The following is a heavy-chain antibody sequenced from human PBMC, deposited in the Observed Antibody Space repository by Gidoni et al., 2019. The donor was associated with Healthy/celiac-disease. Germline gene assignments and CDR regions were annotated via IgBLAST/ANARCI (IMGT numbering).Heavy chain of an antibody. Sequence: EVQLLESGGGLVQPGGSLRLSCAASGFTFGSYAMSWVRQAPGKGREWVSAISGSGGSTYYADSVKGRFTISRDNSKNTLYLQMNSLRAEDTAVYYCAAGYDFWSGYYYFDYWGQGTLVTVSS. D-gene: IGHD3-3*01. CDR3: AAGYDFWSGYYYFDY. CDR1: GFTFGSYA. CDR2: ISGSGGST. V-gene: IGHV3-23*01. J-gene: IGHJ4*02.